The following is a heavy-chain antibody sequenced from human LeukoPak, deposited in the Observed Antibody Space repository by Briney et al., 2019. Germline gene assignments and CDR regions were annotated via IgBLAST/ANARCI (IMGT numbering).Heavy chain of an antibody. Sequence: ASVKVSCKASGYTFTSYGINWVRQAPGQGLEWMGWISAHNGNTNYAQKLQGRVTVTTDTSTTTAYMELRSLRSDDTAVYYCARDPQLGVGDYFGYWGRGTLVTVSS. CDR3: ARDPQLGVGDYFGY. CDR1: GYTFTSYG. D-gene: IGHD3-10*01. CDR2: ISAHNGNT. V-gene: IGHV1-18*01. J-gene: IGHJ4*02.